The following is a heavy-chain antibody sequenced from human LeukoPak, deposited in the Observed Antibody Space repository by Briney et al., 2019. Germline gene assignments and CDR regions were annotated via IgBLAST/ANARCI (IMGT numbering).Heavy chain of an antibody. J-gene: IGHJ4*02. CDR2: IIPIFGTP. CDR1: GGTFNNYA. Sequence: GASVKVSCKASGGTFNNYAINWVRQAPGQGLVWMGGIIPIFGTPNYAQNFQGRVTITTDESTSTAYMGLRSLRSDDMAIYYCARISHPMVRDLGFDYWGQGTLVAVSS. CDR3: ARISHPMVRDLGFDY. V-gene: IGHV1-69*05. D-gene: IGHD3-10*01.